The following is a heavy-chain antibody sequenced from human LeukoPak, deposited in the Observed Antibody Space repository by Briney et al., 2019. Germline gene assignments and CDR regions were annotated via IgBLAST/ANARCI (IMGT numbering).Heavy chain of an antibody. CDR1: GYTFTSYW. V-gene: IGHV5-51*01. D-gene: IGHD3-22*01. CDR2: MYPGDPDT. CDR3: GRAISSGYYSHFDY. Sequence: GESLKISCKGSGYTFTSYWIGWVRQMPGKGLEWMGFMYPGDPDTRYSPSFQGQVTISAVKSISTAYLQWSSLKASDTAMYYCGRAISSGYYSHFDYWGQGTLVTVSS. J-gene: IGHJ4*02.